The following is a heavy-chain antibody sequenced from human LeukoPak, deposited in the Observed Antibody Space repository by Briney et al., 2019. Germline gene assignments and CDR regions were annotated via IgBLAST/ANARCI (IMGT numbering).Heavy chain of an antibody. CDR1: GFTFDVCA. Sequence: SLRLSCAASGFTFDVCAMHWVRQAPGKGRVWVSDIRLNSGSIGYADSVKGRFTISRDNAKNSLYLQMNSLRVKATALYFCAKDSVYSGSVGDAFDIWGQGTMVTVSS. CDR2: IRLNSGSI. CDR3: AKDSVYSGSVGDAFDI. D-gene: IGHD1-26*01. V-gene: IGHV3-9*01. J-gene: IGHJ3*02.